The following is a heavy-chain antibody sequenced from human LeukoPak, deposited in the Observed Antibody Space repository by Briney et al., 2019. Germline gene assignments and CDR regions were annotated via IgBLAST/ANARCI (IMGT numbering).Heavy chain of an antibody. D-gene: IGHD3-9*01. Sequence: GGSLRLSCAASGFTFSGYSMNWVRQAPGKGLEWVSSISSSSSYICYADSMKGRFTISRDNAKNSLYLQMNSLRAEDTAVYYCTRGVVRYFDYWGQGALVTVSS. J-gene: IGHJ4*02. CDR3: TRGVVRYFDY. CDR1: GFTFSGYS. CDR2: ISSSSSYI. V-gene: IGHV3-21*01.